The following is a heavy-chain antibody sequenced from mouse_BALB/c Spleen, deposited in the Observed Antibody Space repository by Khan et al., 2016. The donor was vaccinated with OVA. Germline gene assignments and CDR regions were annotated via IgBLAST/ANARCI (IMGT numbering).Heavy chain of an antibody. D-gene: IGHD2-1*01. CDR2: IHYSGST. Sequence: EVQLVESGPDLVKPSQSLSLTCTVTGYSITSGYSWHWIRQFPGNKLEWMGYIHYSGSTNYNPSLKSRLSFTRETSKNQFFLHLNSVTTEDTATYYCARLDGNYWYFDVWGAGTTVTVSS. CDR3: ARLDGNYWYFDV. V-gene: IGHV3-1*02. CDR1: GYSITSGYS. J-gene: IGHJ1*01.